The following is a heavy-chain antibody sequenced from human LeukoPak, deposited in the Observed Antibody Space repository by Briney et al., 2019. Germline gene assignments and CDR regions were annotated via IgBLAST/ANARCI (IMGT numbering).Heavy chain of an antibody. CDR1: GFTFSYYS. Sequence: GGSLRLSCAASGFTFSYYSMNWVRQAPGKGLEWVSYISSSTTTIYYADSVKGRFTISRDNAKNSLYLQINSLRDEDTAVYYCARGKYYVSGSYDNWFDPWGQGTLATVSS. CDR2: ISSSTTTI. CDR3: ARGKYYVSGSYDNWFDP. J-gene: IGHJ5*02. V-gene: IGHV3-48*02. D-gene: IGHD3-10*01.